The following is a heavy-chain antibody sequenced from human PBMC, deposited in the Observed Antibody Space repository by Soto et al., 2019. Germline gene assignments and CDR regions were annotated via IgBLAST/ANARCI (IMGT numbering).Heavy chain of an antibody. CDR2: ISYDGSNK. D-gene: IGHD2-8*02. CDR1: GFTFSSYA. Sequence: QVQLVESGGGVVQPGRSLRLSCAASGFTFSSYAMHWVRQAPGKGLEWVAVISYDGSNKYYADSVKGRFTISRDNSKNTLYLQMNSLRAEDTAVYYCARDRGVRYYFDYWGQGTLVTVSS. CDR3: ARDRGVRYYFDY. J-gene: IGHJ4*02. V-gene: IGHV3-30-3*01.